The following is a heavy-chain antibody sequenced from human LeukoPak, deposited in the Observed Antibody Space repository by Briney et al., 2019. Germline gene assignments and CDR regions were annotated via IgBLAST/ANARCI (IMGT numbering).Heavy chain of an antibody. CDR2: TLYDGSNK. J-gene: IGHJ4*02. V-gene: IGHV3-30*02. D-gene: IGHD6-19*01. CDR3: AKDHLPGIVVADRDY. CDR1: GFTFNNYG. Sequence: GGSLRLSCAASGFTFNNYGMHWVRQAPGKGLEWVTFTLYDGSNKYYTDSVKGRFTISRDNSKNTLYLQINSLRAEDTAVYYCAKDHLPGIVVADRDYWGLGTLVTVSS.